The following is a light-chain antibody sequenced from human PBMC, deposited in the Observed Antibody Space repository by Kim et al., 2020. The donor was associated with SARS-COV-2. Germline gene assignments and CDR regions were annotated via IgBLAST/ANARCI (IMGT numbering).Light chain of an antibody. V-gene: IGLV3-21*04. Sequence: SYELTQPPSVSVAPGKTARLTCGGNNIGSKSVHWYQQKPGQAPVLVIYYDSDRPSGNPERFSGSNSGNTATLTISRVEAGDEADYYCQVWDSSSDHVVFG. CDR2: YDS. CDR1: NIGSKS. J-gene: IGLJ2*01. CDR3: QVWDSSSDHVV.